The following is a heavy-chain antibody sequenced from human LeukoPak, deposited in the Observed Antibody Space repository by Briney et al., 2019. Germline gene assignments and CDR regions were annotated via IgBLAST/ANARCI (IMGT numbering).Heavy chain of an antibody. CDR3: AREVVTDFDY. J-gene: IGHJ4*02. Sequence: PGGSLRLSCTASEFTFSKFYMNWVRQAPGKGLEWVSSISGNSRFIYYADSVKGRFTISRDNAKNSLYLQMNSLRAEDTAVYYCAREVVTDFDYWGQGTLVTVSS. V-gene: IGHV3-21*01. D-gene: IGHD3-22*01. CDR2: ISGNSRFI. CDR1: EFTFSKFY.